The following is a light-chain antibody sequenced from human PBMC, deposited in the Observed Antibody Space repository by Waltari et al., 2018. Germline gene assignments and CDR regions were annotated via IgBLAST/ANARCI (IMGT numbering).Light chain of an antibody. V-gene: IGLV1-40*01. J-gene: IGLJ3*02. CDR2: RDD. CDR3: QSYDRDLNAVL. CDR1: SSNIRAGLD. Sequence: QSVLTQPPSVSGAPGQSVTISCTGSSSNIRAGLDFHWYQQIPGSAPKVLIYRDDNRPSGVPGRFSGSKSGTSASLSVTGLHSEDEADYFCQSYDRDLNAVLFGGGTKLTVL.